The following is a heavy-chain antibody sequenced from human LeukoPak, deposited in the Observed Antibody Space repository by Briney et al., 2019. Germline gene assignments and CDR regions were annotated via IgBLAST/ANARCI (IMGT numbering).Heavy chain of an antibody. D-gene: IGHD3-22*01. CDR1: GFTFISYA. J-gene: IGHJ4*02. CDR2: ISGSGGST. V-gene: IGHV3-23*01. Sequence: GGSLRLSCAASGFTFISYAMSCVRQAPGKGLEWVSAISGSGGSTYYADSVKGRFTISRDNSKNTLYLQMNSLRAEDTAVYYCASHHYYDSSGLDDYFDYWGQGTLVTVSS. CDR3: ASHHYYDSSGLDDYFDY.